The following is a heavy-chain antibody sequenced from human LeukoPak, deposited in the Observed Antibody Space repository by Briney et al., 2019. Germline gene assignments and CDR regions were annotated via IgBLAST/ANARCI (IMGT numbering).Heavy chain of an antibody. J-gene: IGHJ4*02. CDR3: VRRHDY. V-gene: IGHV3-53*01. CDR1: GFDVSDNF. Sequence: GGSLRLSCVASGFDVSDNFMIWVRQAPGRGLEWISIIYASGDAYHAESVKGRFTAFRDTSKNAIFLQMNNLRVGDTAIYYCVRRHDYWGQGTLVTVSS. CDR2: IYASGDA.